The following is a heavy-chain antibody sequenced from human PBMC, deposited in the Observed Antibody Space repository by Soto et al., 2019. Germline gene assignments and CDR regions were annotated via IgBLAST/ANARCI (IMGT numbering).Heavy chain of an antibody. V-gene: IGHV1-18*01. CDR2: ISAFNGYT. Sequence: ASVKVSCKASGYTFNNYGFNWVRQAPGQGLEWMGRISAFNGYTNLAQKFQGRVTLTTDASTNTAYMELQILRSDDTAIYYCARGRGVVIPAGTPDAFDVWGQGTMVTV. D-gene: IGHD6-13*01. CDR1: GYTFNNYG. CDR3: ARGRGVVIPAGTPDAFDV. J-gene: IGHJ3*01.